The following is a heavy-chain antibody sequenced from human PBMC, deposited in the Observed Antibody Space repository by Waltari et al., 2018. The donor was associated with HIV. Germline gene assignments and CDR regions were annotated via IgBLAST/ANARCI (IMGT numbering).Heavy chain of an antibody. Sequence: EVQLVESGGGSVQTGKSLSLSCAASGCLVSSNYMSWVRQAPGKGLEWVSVIYSDGSTNYADSVKGRFTISREKSTNALYLQMSSLKVEDTAVYYCARDPAAGRVNGPYYYGLDVWGRGTTVTVS. CDR1: GCLVSSNY. CDR3: ARDPAAGRVNGPYYYGLDV. CDR2: IYSDGST. D-gene: IGHD2-8*01. J-gene: IGHJ6*02. V-gene: IGHV3-66*01.